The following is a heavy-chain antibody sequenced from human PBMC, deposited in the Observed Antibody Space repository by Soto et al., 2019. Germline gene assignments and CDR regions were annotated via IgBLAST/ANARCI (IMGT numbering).Heavy chain of an antibody. D-gene: IGHD6-19*01. CDR3: AIGSSGRSY. Sequence: QVQLQQWVAGLLKPSETLSLTCAFYGGSFSGYYWSWIRKPPGKGLEWIGEINHSGSTHYNPSLKSRVTLSVDTSKHQFSLKLSSVIAADTAVYYGAIGSSGRSYWGQGTLVTVSS. V-gene: IGHV4-34*01. J-gene: IGHJ4*02. CDR1: GGSFSGYY. CDR2: INHSGST.